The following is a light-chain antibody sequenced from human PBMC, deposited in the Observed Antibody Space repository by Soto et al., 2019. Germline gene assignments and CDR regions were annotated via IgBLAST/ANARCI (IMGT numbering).Light chain of an antibody. CDR1: SHDVGAYDY. J-gene: IGLJ1*01. CDR2: EVS. Sequence: QSALTQPASVSGSPGQSITISCTGTSHDVGAYDYVAWYQQHPGKVPKVIIYEVSNRPSGISSRFSGSKSGNTASLTISGLQAEDEAEYYCSSYTSSSTRVFGTGTKVTVL. V-gene: IGLV2-14*01. CDR3: SSYTSSSTRV.